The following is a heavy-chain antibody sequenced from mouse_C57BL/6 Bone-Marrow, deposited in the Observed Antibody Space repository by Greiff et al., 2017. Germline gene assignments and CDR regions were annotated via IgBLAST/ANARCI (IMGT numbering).Heavy chain of an antibody. V-gene: IGHV1-59*01. CDR3: AREGYDYDGVYAMDY. J-gene: IGHJ4*01. Sequence: QVQLQQPGAELVRPGTSVKLSCKASGYTFTSYWMHWVKPRPGQGLEWIGVIDPSDSYTNYNQKFKGKATLTVDTSSSTAYMQLSSLTSEDSAVYYCAREGYDYDGVYAMDYWGQGTSVTVSS. CDR2: IDPSDSYT. CDR1: GYTFTSYW. D-gene: IGHD2-4*01.